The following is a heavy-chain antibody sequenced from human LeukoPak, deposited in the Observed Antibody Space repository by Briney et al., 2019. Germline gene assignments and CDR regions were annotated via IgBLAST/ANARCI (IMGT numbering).Heavy chain of an antibody. D-gene: IGHD2-2*01. CDR3: ARGLHCSKANCRRGEWFDP. CDR1: GYTFTSYD. Sequence: GASVKVSCKASGYTFTSYDINWVRQATGQGLEWMGWMNPDSGNTGYAQKFQGRVTMTRNASISTACMELSSLRSEDTAMYYCARGLHCSKANCRRGEWFDPWGQGTLVTVSS. CDR2: MNPDSGNT. V-gene: IGHV1-8*01. J-gene: IGHJ5*02.